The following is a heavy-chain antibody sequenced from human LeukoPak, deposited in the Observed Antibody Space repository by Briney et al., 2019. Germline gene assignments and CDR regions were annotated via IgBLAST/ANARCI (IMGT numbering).Heavy chain of an antibody. J-gene: IGHJ4*02. V-gene: IGHV3-11*01. Sequence: GGSLRLSCVAAGFTFSDYYMSWIRQAPGKGLEWVSYISSSGSTIYYADSVKGRFTISRDNAKNSLYLQMNSLRAEDTAVYYCARKGRRVWSFDFWGQGTLATVSS. CDR3: ARKGRRVWSFDF. D-gene: IGHD3-3*01. CDR1: GFTFSDYY. CDR2: ISSSGSTI.